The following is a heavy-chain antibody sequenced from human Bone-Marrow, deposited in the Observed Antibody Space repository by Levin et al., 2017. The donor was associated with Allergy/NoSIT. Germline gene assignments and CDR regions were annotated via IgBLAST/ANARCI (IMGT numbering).Heavy chain of an antibody. CDR1: GFTFSSYS. CDR3: ARTHYYDSSGYYRYYYYGMDV. V-gene: IGHV3-21*01. D-gene: IGHD3-22*01. CDR2: ISSSSSYI. J-gene: IGHJ6*02. Sequence: GESLKISCAASGFTFSSYSMNWVRQAPGKGLEWVSSISSSSSYIYYADSVKGRFTISRDNAKNSLYLQMNSLRAEDTAVYYCARTHYYDSSGYYRYYYYGMDVWGQGTTVTVSS.